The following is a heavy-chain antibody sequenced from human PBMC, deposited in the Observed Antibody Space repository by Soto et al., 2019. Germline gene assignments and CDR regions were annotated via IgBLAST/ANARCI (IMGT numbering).Heavy chain of an antibody. CDR3: ARDLTRGMDV. J-gene: IGHJ6*02. Sequence: EVQLVESGGGLVKPGGSLRLSCAASGFTFSSYSRNWVRQAPGKGLVWVSSISSSSSYIYYADSVKGRFTISRDNAKNSLYLQMNSLRAEDTAVYYCARDLTRGMDVWGQGTTVTVSS. CDR2: ISSSSSYI. CDR1: GFTFSSYS. V-gene: IGHV3-21*01.